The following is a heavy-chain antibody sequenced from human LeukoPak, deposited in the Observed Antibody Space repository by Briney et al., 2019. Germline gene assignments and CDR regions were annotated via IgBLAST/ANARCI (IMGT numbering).Heavy chain of an antibody. CDR3: AKAAQVGTVVFR. V-gene: IGHV4-31*03. CDR2: IYYSGTR. CDR1: GGSISSGDYA. J-gene: IGHJ4*02. Sequence: SSQTLSLTCTVSGGSISSGDYAWSWIRQHPGKGLEWIGYIYYSGTRHYNPSLQSRVTLSIDTSKNQFSLKVTSVTAADTAVYYCAKAAQVGTVVFRWGQGTLVTVSS. D-gene: IGHD1-26*01.